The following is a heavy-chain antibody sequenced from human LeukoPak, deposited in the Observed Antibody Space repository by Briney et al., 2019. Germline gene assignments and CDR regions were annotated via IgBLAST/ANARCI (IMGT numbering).Heavy chain of an antibody. CDR2: ITSGSSYI. CDR1: GFTFSSYE. V-gene: IGHV3-21*01. Sequence: GGSLRLSCAASGFTFSSYEMNWVRQAPGKGLEWVSSITSGSSYIYYADSVKGRFTISRDNAKNSLYLQMNSLRAEDTAVYYCARDPCSGSYGNYYYYFMDVWGKGTTVTISS. J-gene: IGHJ6*03. D-gene: IGHD1-26*01. CDR3: ARDPCSGSYGNYYYYFMDV.